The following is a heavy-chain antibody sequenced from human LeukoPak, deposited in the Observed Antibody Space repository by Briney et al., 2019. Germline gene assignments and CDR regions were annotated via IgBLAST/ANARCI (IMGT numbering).Heavy chain of an antibody. D-gene: IGHD1-1*01. CDR3: AKDGHWTFDY. CDR2: IGTAGDT. CDR1: GFTFSSYD. V-gene: IGHV3-13*01. J-gene: IGHJ4*02. Sequence: GGSLRLSCAASGFTFSSYDMHWVRQATGKGLEWVSAIGTAGDTYYPGSVKGRFTISRDDSKNTLFLQMDSLRPEDTAVYYCAKDGHWTFDYWGQGTLVTVSS.